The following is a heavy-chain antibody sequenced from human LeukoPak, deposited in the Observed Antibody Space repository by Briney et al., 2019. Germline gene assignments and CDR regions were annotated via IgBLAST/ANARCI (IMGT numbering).Heavy chain of an antibody. CDR3: GTSRWSGVVDS. V-gene: IGHV3-74*01. D-gene: IGHD3-3*01. CDR1: GFTFDDYA. Sequence: GGSLRLSCAASGFTFDDYAMHWVRQAPGKGLAWLSRIDRDGLKADYADSVRGRFTISRHNAKSTAYLQLNSLRAEDTAVYYCGTSRWSGVVDSWGQGTLVTVSS. CDR2: IDRDGLKA. J-gene: IGHJ5*01.